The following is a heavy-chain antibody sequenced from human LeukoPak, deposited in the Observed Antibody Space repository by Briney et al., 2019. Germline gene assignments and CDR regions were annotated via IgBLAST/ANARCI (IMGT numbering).Heavy chain of an antibody. V-gene: IGHV4-39*07. Sequence: PSETLSLTCTVSGGSISTSSYYWGWIRQPPGKGLEWIGSIYHSGSTYYNPSLKSRVTISVDTSKNQFSLKLSSVTAADTAVYYCARASGITMVRGVMVNWFDSWGQGTLVTVSS. J-gene: IGHJ5*01. D-gene: IGHD3-10*01. CDR1: GGSISTSSYY. CDR2: IYHSGST. CDR3: ARASGITMVRGVMVNWFDS.